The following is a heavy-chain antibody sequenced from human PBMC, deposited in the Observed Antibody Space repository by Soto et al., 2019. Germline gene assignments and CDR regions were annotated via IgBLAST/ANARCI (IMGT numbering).Heavy chain of an antibody. J-gene: IGHJ5*02. CDR2: ISAYNGNT. Sequence: ASVKVSCKASGYTFTSYGISWVRQAPGQGLEWMGWISAYNGNTNYAQKLQGRVTMTTDTSTSTAYMELRSLRSDDTAVYYCARESGFYDYVWGSYRHWFDPWGQGTLGTVSS. D-gene: IGHD3-16*02. CDR3: ARESGFYDYVWGSYRHWFDP. CDR1: GYTFTSYG. V-gene: IGHV1-18*01.